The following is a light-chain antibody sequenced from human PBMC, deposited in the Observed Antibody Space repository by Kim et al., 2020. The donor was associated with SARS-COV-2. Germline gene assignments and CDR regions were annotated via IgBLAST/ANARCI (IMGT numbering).Light chain of an antibody. Sequence: DIQMTQSPSSLSAFVGDRVTITCRASQDIGDYVAWYQQKPGKVPKVLIYVTSTLQSGVPSRFSGSGSGTEFTLTISSLQPEDAATYYCQNYDTAPWTFGQGTKVDIK. V-gene: IGKV1-27*01. CDR3: QNYDTAPWT. CDR2: VTS. J-gene: IGKJ1*01. CDR1: QDIGDY.